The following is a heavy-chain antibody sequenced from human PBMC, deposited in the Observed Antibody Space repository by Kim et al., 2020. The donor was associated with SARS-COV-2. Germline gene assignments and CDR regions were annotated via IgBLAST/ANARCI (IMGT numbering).Heavy chain of an antibody. Sequence: ASVKVSCKASGYTFTGYYMHWVRQAPGQGLEWMGWINPNSGGTNYAQKFQGRVTMTRDTSISTAYMELSRLRSDDTAVYYCARGDITMIVVPLYPFDIWGQGTMVTVSS. D-gene: IGHD3-22*01. CDR2: INPNSGGT. V-gene: IGHV1-2*02. CDR1: GYTFTGYY. J-gene: IGHJ3*02. CDR3: ARGDITMIVVPLYPFDI.